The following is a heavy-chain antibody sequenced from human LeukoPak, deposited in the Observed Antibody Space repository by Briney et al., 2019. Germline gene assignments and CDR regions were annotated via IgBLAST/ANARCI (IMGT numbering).Heavy chain of an antibody. CDR3: AKDVGLGPAGGMDV. CDR1: GFTFDDYA. CDR2: ISWNGGSI. Sequence: GGSLRLSRAASGFTFDDYAMHWVRQAPGKGLEWVSGISWNGGSIGYADSVKGRFTISRDNAKNSLYLQMNSLRAEDTALYYCAKDVGLGPAGGMDVWGQGTTVTVSS. J-gene: IGHJ6*02. V-gene: IGHV3-9*01. D-gene: IGHD1-26*01.